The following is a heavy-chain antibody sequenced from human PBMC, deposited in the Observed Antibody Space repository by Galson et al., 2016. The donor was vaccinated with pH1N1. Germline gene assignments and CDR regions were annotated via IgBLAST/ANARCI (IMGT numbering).Heavy chain of an antibody. Sequence: SVKVSCKASGYRFSGYYMHWVRQAPGQGLEWMGRINPSSGGTKFAQKFQGRVTMTRDTSITTAYMELSRLASDDAAVYYCARDLYGWFQLPTYYYYAIDVWGQGTTVTVSS. CDR3: ARDLYGWFQLPTYYYYAIDV. CDR1: GYRFSGYY. CDR2: INPSSGGT. D-gene: IGHD3-10*01. V-gene: IGHV1-2*06. J-gene: IGHJ6*01.